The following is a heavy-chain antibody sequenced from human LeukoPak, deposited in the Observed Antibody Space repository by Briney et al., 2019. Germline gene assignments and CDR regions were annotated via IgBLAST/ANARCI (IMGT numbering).Heavy chain of an antibody. CDR1: GFTFSSYG. J-gene: IGHJ4*02. CDR3: AKDGTRGYSYGGYFDY. D-gene: IGHD5-18*01. CDR2: ITCDGSNK. Sequence: PGGSLRLSCAASGFTFSSYGMHWARQAPGKGLEWVADITCDGSNKYYADSVKGRFTISRDNSKNTLYLQVNSLRAEDTAVYYCAKDGTRGYSYGGYFDYWGQGTLVTVSS. V-gene: IGHV3-30*18.